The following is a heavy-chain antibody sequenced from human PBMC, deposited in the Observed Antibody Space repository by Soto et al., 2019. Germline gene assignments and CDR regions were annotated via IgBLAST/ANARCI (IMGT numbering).Heavy chain of an antibody. D-gene: IGHD5-12*01. CDR2: IDPSDSYT. Sequence: PGGSLKKSCKGFGNNFTSYWIRWVRPMPRKSLVGMGRIDPSDSYTNYSPSFQGHVTISADKSISTAYLQWSSLKASDTAMYYCARHTPPHGGYDPRYYYYGMDVWGQGTTVTVSS. CDR1: GNNFTSYW. CDR3: ARHTPPHGGYDPRYYYYGMDV. J-gene: IGHJ6*02. V-gene: IGHV5-10-1*01.